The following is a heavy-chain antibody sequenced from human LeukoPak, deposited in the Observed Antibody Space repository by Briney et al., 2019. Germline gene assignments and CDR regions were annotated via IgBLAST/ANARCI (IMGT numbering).Heavy chain of an antibody. CDR1: GFTFSSYA. CDR3: ARDKAVAKQDNGFDY. V-gene: IGHV3-23*01. D-gene: IGHD6-19*01. J-gene: IGHJ4*02. Sequence: GGSLRLSCAASGFTFSSYAMSWVRQAPGKGLEWASAISGSGGSTYYADSVKGRFTISRDNSKNTLYLQMNSLRAEDTAVYYCARDKAVAKQDNGFDYWGQGTLVTVSS. CDR2: ISGSGGST.